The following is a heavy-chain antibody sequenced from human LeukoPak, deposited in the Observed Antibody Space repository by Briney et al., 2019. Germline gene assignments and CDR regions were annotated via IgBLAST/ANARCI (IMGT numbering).Heavy chain of an antibody. Sequence: SETLSLTCTVSGGSVSSGSYYWSWIRQPPGKGLEWIGYIYYSGSTNYNPSLKSRVTISVDTSKNQFSLKQSSVTAADTAVYYCARIPRPIYDSSGYDSNWFDPWGQGTLVTVSS. D-gene: IGHD3-22*01. CDR2: IYYSGST. CDR3: ARIPRPIYDSSGYDSNWFDP. CDR1: GGSVSSGSYY. V-gene: IGHV4-61*01. J-gene: IGHJ5*02.